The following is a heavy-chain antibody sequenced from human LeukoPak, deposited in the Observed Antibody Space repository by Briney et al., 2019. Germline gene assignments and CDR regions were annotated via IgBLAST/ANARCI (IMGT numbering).Heavy chain of an antibody. D-gene: IGHD3/OR15-3a*01. CDR2: IRYDGS. J-gene: IGHJ4*02. V-gene: IGHV3-30*02. CDR3: TREDWDFDS. Sequence: PGGSLRLSCAASGFTFSSYGMHWVRQAPGKGLEWVAFIRYDGSKYADSVKGRFTISRDDSNNMAYLQMDSLKNEDTAVYYCTREDWDFDSWGQGTPVSVSS. CDR1: GFTFSSYG.